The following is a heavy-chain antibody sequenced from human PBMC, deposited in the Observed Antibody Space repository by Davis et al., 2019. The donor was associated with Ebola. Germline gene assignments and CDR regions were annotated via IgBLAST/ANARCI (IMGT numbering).Heavy chain of an antibody. Sequence: MPSETLSLTCTVSGGSISGYQWAWIRQPPGKGLDYVGHIFNSGTASYNSALKSRVTISLDKSSNQFPLKLNSVTAADTAIYLCARDHMGSLDNWGQGTLVTVSS. CDR3: ARDHMGSLDN. CDR1: GGSISGYQ. D-gene: IGHD1-26*01. J-gene: IGHJ4*02. V-gene: IGHV4-59*01. CDR2: IFNSGTA.